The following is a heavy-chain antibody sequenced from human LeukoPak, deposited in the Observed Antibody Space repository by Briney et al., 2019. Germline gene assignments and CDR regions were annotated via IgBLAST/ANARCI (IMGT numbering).Heavy chain of an antibody. D-gene: IGHD5-18*01. V-gene: IGHV3-23*01. CDR2: ISGGGETS. CDR1: GFTFSNHA. CDR3: VKGLRSYGYSLFDY. Sequence: GGSLRLSCVASGFTFSNHALNWVRQAPGEGLEWVSVISGGGETSYYADSVKGRFTISRDSSKNTIYLQMNSLGAEDTAVYYCVKGLRSYGYSLFDYWGQGSLVTVSS. J-gene: IGHJ4*02.